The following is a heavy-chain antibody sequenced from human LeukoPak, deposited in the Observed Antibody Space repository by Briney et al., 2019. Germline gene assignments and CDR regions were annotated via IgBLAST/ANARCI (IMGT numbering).Heavy chain of an antibody. CDR1: GGTFSSYA. CDR2: ISANDGNT. Sequence: ASVKVSCKASGGTFSSYAISWVRQAPGQGLEWMGWISANDGNTDYPQKLQGRVTMTTDTSTGTAYMELRSLRSDDTAVYYCARESHVTREDYWGQGTLVTVSS. CDR3: ARESHVTREDY. J-gene: IGHJ4*02. D-gene: IGHD3-10*01. V-gene: IGHV1-18*01.